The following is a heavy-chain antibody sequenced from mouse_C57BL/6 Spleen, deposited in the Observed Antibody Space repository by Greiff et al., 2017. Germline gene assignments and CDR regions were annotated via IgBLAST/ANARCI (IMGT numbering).Heavy chain of an antibody. V-gene: IGHV5-16*01. D-gene: IGHD2-3*01. Sequence: EVKLVESEGGLVQPGSSMKLSCTASGFTFSDYYMAWIRQVPEKGLEWVANINYDGSSTYYLDSLKSRFIISRDNAKNILYLQMSSLKSEDTATYYCAREGYGYYVSYWYCDVWGTGTTVTVAS. CDR3: AREGYGYYVSYWYCDV. CDR1: GFTFSDYY. CDR2: INYDGSST. J-gene: IGHJ1*03.